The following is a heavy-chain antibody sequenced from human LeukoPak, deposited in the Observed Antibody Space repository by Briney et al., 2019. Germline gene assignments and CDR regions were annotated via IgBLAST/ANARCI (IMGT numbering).Heavy chain of an antibody. Sequence: GGSLRLSCAASGFTFSSYAMHWVRQAPGKGLEWVAVISYDGSNKYYADSVKGRFTISRDNSKNTLYLQMNSLRAEDTAVYYCAREGVYDILTGYGMDVWGQGTTVTVSS. CDR3: AREGVYDILTGYGMDV. CDR1: GFTFSSYA. J-gene: IGHJ6*02. CDR2: ISYDGSNK. V-gene: IGHV3-30*04. D-gene: IGHD3-9*01.